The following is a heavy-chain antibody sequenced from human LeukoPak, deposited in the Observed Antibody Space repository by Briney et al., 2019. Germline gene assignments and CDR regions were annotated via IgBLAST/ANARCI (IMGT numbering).Heavy chain of an antibody. Sequence: SETLSLTCTVSGGSISSSSYYWGWIRQPPGKGLEWIGSIYYSGSTYCNPSLKSRVTISVDTSKNQFSLKLSSVTAADTAVYYCARLLGSGWQQRYNWFDPWGQGTLVTVSS. V-gene: IGHV4-39*01. CDR1: GGSISSSSYY. D-gene: IGHD6-19*01. CDR2: IYYSGST. CDR3: ARLLGSGWQQRYNWFDP. J-gene: IGHJ5*02.